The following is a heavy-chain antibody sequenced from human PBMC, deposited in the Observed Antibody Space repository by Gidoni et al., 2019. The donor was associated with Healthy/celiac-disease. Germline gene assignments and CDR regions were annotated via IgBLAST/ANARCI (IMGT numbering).Heavy chain of an antibody. CDR3: ARDAIAARPVSDYSYDYGMDV. V-gene: IGHV3-30-3*01. CDR1: GFTFRSYA. J-gene: IGHJ6*02. CDR2: ISYDGSNK. D-gene: IGHD6-6*01. Sequence: QVQLVESGGGVVQPGRSLRLSCAASGFTFRSYAMHWVRQAPGKGLEWVAVISYDGSNKYYADSVKGRFTISRDNSKNTLYLQMNSLRAEDTAVYYCARDAIAARPVSDYSYDYGMDVWGQGTTVTVSS.